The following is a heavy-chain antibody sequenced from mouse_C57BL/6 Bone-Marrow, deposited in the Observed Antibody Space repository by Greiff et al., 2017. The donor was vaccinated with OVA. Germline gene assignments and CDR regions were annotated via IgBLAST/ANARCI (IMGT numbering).Heavy chain of an antibody. CDR1: GYTFTDYY. V-gene: IGHV1-76*01. CDR2: IYPGSGNT. D-gene: IGHD4-1*01. CDR3: ARETGVPRYFDV. J-gene: IGHJ1*03. Sequence: QVQLQQSGAELVRPGASVKLSCKASGYTFTDYYINWVKQRPGQGLEWIARIYPGSGNTYYNEKFKGKATLTAEKSSSTAYMQLSSLTSEDSAVYCCARETGVPRYFDVWGTGTTVTVSS.